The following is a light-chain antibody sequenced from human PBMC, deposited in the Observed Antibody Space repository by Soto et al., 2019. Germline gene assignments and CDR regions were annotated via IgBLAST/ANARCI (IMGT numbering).Light chain of an antibody. J-gene: IGKJ2*01. Sequence: DIQMPQSPSSLSASVGDRVTITCRASQSISSYLNWYQQKPGKAPKLLIYAASSLQSGVPSRFSGSGSGTDFTLTISSLQPEDFATYYCQQIYSTPRTFGQGTKLEIK. V-gene: IGKV1-39*01. CDR2: AAS. CDR3: QQIYSTPRT. CDR1: QSISSY.